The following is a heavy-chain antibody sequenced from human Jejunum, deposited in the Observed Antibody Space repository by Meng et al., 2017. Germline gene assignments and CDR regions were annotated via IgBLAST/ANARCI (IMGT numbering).Heavy chain of an antibody. CDR2: VSYDGSNK. CDR1: GFTFSSYG. D-gene: IGHD3-22*01. Sequence: VGLVESGGGLAQPGGSLGLSCAVSGFTFSSYGMHWVRQAPGKGLEWVAVVSYDGSNKFYADSVKGRFTVSRDNSKNSLYLQMDSLRVEDTAVYYCARAYYDGSGRFDFWGQGTLVTVSS. J-gene: IGHJ4*02. V-gene: IGHV3-30*06. CDR3: ARAYYDGSGRFDF.